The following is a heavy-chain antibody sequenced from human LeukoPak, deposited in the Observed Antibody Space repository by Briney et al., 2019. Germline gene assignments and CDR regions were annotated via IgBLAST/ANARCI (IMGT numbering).Heavy chain of an antibody. CDR2: IWYDGSNK. J-gene: IGHJ5*02. V-gene: IGHV3-33*06. CDR1: GFTFSSYG. CDR3: AKDAGGGENWFDP. Sequence: GGSLRLSCAASGFTFSSYGMHWVRQAPGKGLEWVAVIWYDGSNKYYADSVKGRFTISRDNSKNTLYLQMNSLRAEDTAVYYCAKDAGGGENWFDPWGQGTLVTVSS. D-gene: IGHD3-16*01.